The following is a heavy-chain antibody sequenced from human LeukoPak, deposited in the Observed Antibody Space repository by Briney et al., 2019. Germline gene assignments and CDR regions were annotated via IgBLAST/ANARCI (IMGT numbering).Heavy chain of an antibody. V-gene: IGHV3-48*01. CDR2: ISSSNTTT. J-gene: IGHJ6*03. CDR3: ARRFGAARDDYMDV. CDR1: GFTFSSYN. D-gene: IGHD3-16*01. Sequence: GGSLRLSCAVSGFTFSSYNMNWVRQAPGKGLEWVSYISSSNTTTFYADSVKGRFTISRDNAKNSLYLQMNSLRADDTAVYFCARRFGAARDDYMDVWGKGTTVTVSS.